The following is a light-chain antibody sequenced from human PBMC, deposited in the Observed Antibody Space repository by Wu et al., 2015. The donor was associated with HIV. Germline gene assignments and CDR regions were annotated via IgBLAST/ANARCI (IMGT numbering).Light chain of an antibody. V-gene: IGKV3-15*01. CDR2: GAS. CDR3: QQRSNWPYVYT. J-gene: IGKJ2*01. Sequence: EIVMTQSPATLSVSPGERATLSCRASQSVSSNLAWYQQKPGQAPRLLIYGASTRATGIPARFSGSGSGTDFTLTISSLEPEDFALYYCQQRSNWPYVYTFGQGTKLEIK. CDR1: QSVSSN.